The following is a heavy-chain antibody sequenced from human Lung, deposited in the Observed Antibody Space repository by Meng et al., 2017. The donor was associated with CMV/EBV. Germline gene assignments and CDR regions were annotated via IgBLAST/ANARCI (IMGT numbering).Heavy chain of an antibody. CDR3: AGGYCSSTSCYNVYGMDV. D-gene: IGHD2-2*02. CDR2: IIPIFGTA. V-gene: IGHV1-69*05. Sequence: SXXVSXKASGGTFSSYAISWVRQAPGQGLEWMGGIIPIFGTANYAQKFQGRVTITTDESTSTAYMELSSMRSEDTAVYYRAGGYCSSTSCYNVYGMDVWGQGXTVTVSS. CDR1: GGTFSSYA. J-gene: IGHJ6*02.